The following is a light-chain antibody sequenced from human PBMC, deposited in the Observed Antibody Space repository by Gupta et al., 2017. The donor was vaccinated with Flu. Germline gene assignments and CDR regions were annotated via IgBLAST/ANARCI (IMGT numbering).Light chain of an antibody. CDR1: SCEMGSNY. V-gene: IGLV1-47*01. CDR3: SACYDSMIRAV. CDR2: RNT. Sequence: VTNSVSGNSCEMGSNYLCWCQQHPVATPKLLMYRNTKRPTVAPSRFSGSNYGTSAALSISWCLDADDADYYCSACYDSMIRAVFGGGTKLTVL. J-gene: IGLJ3*02.